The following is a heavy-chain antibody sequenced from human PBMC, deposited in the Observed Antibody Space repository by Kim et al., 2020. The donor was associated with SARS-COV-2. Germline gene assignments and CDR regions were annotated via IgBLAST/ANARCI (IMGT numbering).Heavy chain of an antibody. D-gene: IGHD1-1*01. CDR1: GDTLKNYG. V-gene: IGHV1-69*10. CDR3: ARDAQTRLFTKALH. Sequence: SVKVSCKVSGDTLKNYGISWVRQGPGQGLEWMGGILPGPPEASYSQTFQDRLIITADDNTNTVYMDLRDLTPDDTAVYFCARDAQTRLFTKALHRGQGT. J-gene: IGHJ4*01. CDR2: ILPGPPEA.